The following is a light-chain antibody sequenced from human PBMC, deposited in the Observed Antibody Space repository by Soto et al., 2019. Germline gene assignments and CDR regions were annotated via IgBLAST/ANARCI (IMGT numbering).Light chain of an antibody. CDR3: SSYAGSDVFV. Sequence: VLTQPPSASGSPGQSVAISCTGTSSDVGAYNYVAWYQQHPGKVPKLMIYEVSKRPSGVPDRFSGSKSGNTASLTVSGLQADDEADYYCSSYAGSDVFVFGTGTKVTVL. V-gene: IGLV2-8*01. J-gene: IGLJ1*01. CDR1: SSDVGAYNY. CDR2: EVS.